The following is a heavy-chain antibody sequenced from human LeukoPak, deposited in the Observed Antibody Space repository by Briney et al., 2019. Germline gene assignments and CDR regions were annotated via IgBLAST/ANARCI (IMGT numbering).Heavy chain of an antibody. V-gene: IGHV3-23*01. D-gene: IGHD3-10*01. CDR3: AKHLGAHNFDY. CDR2: ISGSGANA. Sequence: PGGSLRLSCAATGFSFNSYAMSWVRQAPGKGPEWVSSISGSGANAYYANSVKGRFTVYRDNSKNTLYLQVNNLRVEDTAIYYCAKHLGAHNFDYWGQGTLVTVSS. J-gene: IGHJ4*02. CDR1: GFSFNSYA.